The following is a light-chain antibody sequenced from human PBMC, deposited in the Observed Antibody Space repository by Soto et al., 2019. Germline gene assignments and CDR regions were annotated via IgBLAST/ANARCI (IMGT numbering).Light chain of an antibody. CDR1: QGIRTD. J-gene: IGKJ1*01. CDR2: GAS. V-gene: IGKV1-6*01. CDR3: LHDYDYPLT. Sequence: AIQMTQSPSSLSASVGDIIVITCRASQGIRTDLGWYRQKPGKAPEFLISGASDLQSGVSSRLSGRGSGTEFTLTISSLQPEDFATYFCLHDYDYPLTFGQGTKVDIK.